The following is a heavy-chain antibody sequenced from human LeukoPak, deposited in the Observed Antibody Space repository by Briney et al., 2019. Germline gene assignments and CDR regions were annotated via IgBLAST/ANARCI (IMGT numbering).Heavy chain of an antibody. V-gene: IGHV4-31*03. Sequence: SETLSLTCTVSGGSISSGGYYWSWIRQHPGKGLEWIGYIYYSGSTYYNPSLKSRVTISVDTSKNQFSLKLSSVTAADTAVYYCARVRLDASYYFDYWGQGSLVTVCS. D-gene: IGHD1-1*01. CDR2: IYYSGST. CDR3: ARVRLDASYYFDY. J-gene: IGHJ4*02. CDR1: GGSISSGGYY.